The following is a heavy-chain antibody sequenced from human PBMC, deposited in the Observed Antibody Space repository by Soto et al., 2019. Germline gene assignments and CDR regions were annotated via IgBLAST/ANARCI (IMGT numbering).Heavy chain of an antibody. J-gene: IGHJ4*02. D-gene: IGHD6-19*01. Sequence: SVKVSCKASGYTFTSFDINWVRQATGQGLEWMGWMNPNSGNTGYAQKFQGRVTMTRNTSKSTAYMELSSLRSEDTAVYYCARAYTWGVAVAGMWGQGTLVTVSS. CDR1: GYTFTSFD. CDR2: MNPNSGNT. CDR3: ARAYTWGVAVAGM. V-gene: IGHV1-8*01.